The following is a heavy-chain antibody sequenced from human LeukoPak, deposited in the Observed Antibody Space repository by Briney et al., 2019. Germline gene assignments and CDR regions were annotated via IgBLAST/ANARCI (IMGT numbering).Heavy chain of an antibody. CDR3: XKDLIYLGAGHDAFDI. J-gene: IGHJ3*02. V-gene: IGHV3-9*01. Sequence: PGGSLRLSCAASGFTFDDYAMHWVRQAPGKGLEWVSGISWNSGSIGYADSVXGRFTISRDNAKNSLYLQMNSLRAEDTALYYXXKDLIYLGAGHDAFDIWGQGTMVTVSS. CDR2: ISWNSGSI. D-gene: IGHD3/OR15-3a*01. CDR1: GFTFDDYA.